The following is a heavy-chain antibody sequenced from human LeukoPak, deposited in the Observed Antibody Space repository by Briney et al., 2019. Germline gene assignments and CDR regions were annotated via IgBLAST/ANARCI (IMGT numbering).Heavy chain of an antibody. V-gene: IGHV4-30-4*08. CDR2: IYYSGST. D-gene: IGHD1-20*01. Sequence: SETLSLTCTVSGGSISSGDYYWSWIRQPPGKGLEWIGYIYYSGSTYYNPSLKSRVTISVDTSKNQFSLKLSSVTAADTAVYYCARVEYYWNDEGFDYWGQGTLVTVSS. CDR1: GGSISSGDYY. J-gene: IGHJ4*02. CDR3: ARVEYYWNDEGFDY.